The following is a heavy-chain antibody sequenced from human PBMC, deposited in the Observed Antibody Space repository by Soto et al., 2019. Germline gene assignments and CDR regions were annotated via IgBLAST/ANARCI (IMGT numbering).Heavy chain of an antibody. D-gene: IGHD1-26*01. J-gene: IGHJ4*02. Sequence: SETLSLTCAVSGGSLSSSSWWSWVRQPPGKTLEWLGEIFYSGSTKYNPSLNSRVTISADQSKNGFSLRLSSVTAADTAVYYCVHHGGVPYFHDFWGQGMFVTVSS. CDR3: VHHGGVPYFHDF. CDR2: IFYSGST. V-gene: IGHV4-4*02. CDR1: GGSLSSSSW.